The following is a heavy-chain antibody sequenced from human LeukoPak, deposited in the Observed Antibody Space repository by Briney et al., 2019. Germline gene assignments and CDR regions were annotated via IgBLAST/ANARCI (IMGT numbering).Heavy chain of an antibody. Sequence: GGSLRLSCAASGFTFSSYAMSWVSQAPGKGLEWVSAISGSCGSTYYADSVKGRFTVSRDNSKHTLYLQMNSLRAEDTAVYYCAKEHHYDILSGYYDYWGQGTLVTVSS. CDR2: ISGSCGST. V-gene: IGHV3-23*01. D-gene: IGHD3-9*01. CDR1: GFTFSSYA. J-gene: IGHJ4*02. CDR3: AKEHHYDILSGYYDY.